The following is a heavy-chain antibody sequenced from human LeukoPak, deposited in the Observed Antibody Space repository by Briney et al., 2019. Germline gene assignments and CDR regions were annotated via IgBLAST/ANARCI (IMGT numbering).Heavy chain of an antibody. J-gene: IGHJ4*02. CDR3: ARHLSGITGYTYGRGIDY. CDR2: IKQDGSEK. V-gene: IGHV3-7*01. Sequence: GGSLRLSCAASGSTFSTYWMSWVRQAPGKGLEWVANIKQDGSEKYYVDSVKGRFTISRDNAKTSLYLQMNSLRAEDTAVYYCARHLSGITGYTYGRGIDYWGQGTLVTVSS. CDR1: GSTFSTYW. D-gene: IGHD5-18*01.